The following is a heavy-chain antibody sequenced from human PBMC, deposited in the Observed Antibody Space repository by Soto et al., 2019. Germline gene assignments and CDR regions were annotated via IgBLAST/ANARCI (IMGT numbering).Heavy chain of an antibody. CDR3: ARSLPYYYGSGSRSELYFQH. CDR2: INHSGST. V-gene: IGHV4-34*01. D-gene: IGHD3-10*01. Sequence: QVQLQQWGAGLLKPSETLSLTCAVYGGSFSGYYWSWIRQPPGKGLEWIGEINHSGSTNYNPSLKSRVTISVDTSKNQFSLKLSSVTAADTAVYYCARSLPYYYGSGSRSELYFQHWGQGTLVTVSS. J-gene: IGHJ1*01. CDR1: GGSFSGYY.